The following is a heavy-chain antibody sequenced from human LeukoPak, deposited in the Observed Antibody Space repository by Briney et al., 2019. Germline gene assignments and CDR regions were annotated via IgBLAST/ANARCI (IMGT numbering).Heavy chain of an antibody. V-gene: IGHV4-4*07. CDR2: IYTSGST. D-gene: IGHD3-22*01. CDR3: ARLVVITTFDWFDP. Sequence: SETLSLTCTVSGGSISSYYWSWIRQPPGKGLEWIGRIYTSGSTNYNPSLKSRVTMSVDTSKTQFSLKLTSVTAADTAVYYCARLVVITTFDWFDPWGQGTLVTVSS. J-gene: IGHJ5*02. CDR1: GGSISSYY.